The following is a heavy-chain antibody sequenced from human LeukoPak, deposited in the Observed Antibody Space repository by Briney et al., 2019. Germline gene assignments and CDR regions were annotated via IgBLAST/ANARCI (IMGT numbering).Heavy chain of an antibody. D-gene: IGHD6-6*01. V-gene: IGHV3-21*01. J-gene: IGHJ4*02. CDR2: ITSSSSYI. CDR3: ARDPGAYSSSPIDY. CDR1: GFTFSSYT. Sequence: GGSLRLSCAASGFTFSSYTMNWVRQAPGKGLEWVSSITSSSSYIYYADSVKGRFTISRDNAKNSLYLQMNSLRAEDTAVYYCARDPGAYSSSPIDYWGQGTLVTVSS.